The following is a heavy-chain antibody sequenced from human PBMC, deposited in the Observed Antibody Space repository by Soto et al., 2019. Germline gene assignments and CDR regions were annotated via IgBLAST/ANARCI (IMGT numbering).Heavy chain of an antibody. CDR2: IYYSGST. CDR1: GGSISSSSYY. Sequence: QLQLQESGPGLVKPSETLSLTCTVSGGSISSSSYYWGWIRQPPGKGLEWIGSIYYSGSTYYNPSLKSRVTISVDTSKNQCSLKLSSVTAADTAVYYCARQSIAAAVDRGGFDYWGQGTLVTVSS. V-gene: IGHV4-39*01. J-gene: IGHJ4*02. CDR3: ARQSIAAAVDRGGFDY. D-gene: IGHD6-13*01.